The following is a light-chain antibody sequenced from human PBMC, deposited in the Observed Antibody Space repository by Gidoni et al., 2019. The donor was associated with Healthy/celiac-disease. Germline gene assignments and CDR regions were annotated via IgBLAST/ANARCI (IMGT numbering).Light chain of an antibody. J-gene: IGLJ3*02. CDR1: NMGSKS. Sequence: SYVLPQPPSVSVAPGQTARITCGGNNMGSKSVHWYQQKPGQAPVLVVYDDSDRPSGIPERFSGSNSGNTATLTISRVEAGDEADYYCQVWDSSSDPWVFGGGTKLTVL. CDR2: DDS. CDR3: QVWDSSSDPWV. V-gene: IGLV3-21*02.